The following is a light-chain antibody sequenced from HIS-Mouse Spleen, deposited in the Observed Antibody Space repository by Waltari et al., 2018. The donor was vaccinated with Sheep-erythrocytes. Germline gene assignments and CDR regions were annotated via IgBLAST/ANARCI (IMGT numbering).Light chain of an antibody. V-gene: IGLV3-1*01. CDR2: QDS. CDR3: QAWDSSTYV. CDR1: KLGDKY. Sequence: SYELTQPPSVSVSPGQTASITCSGDKLGDKYACWYQQKPGQSPVLVIYQDSQRPSGLPERFSGSKPGNTATLTISGTQAMDEADYYCQAWDSSTYVFGTGTKVTVL. J-gene: IGLJ1*01.